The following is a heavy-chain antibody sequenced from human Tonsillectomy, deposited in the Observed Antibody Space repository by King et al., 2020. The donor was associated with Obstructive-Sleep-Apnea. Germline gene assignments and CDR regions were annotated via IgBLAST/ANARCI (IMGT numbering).Heavy chain of an antibody. CDR1: GGSFSGYY. V-gene: IGHV4-34*01. Sequence: VQLQQWGAGLLKPSETLSLTCAVYGGSFSGYYWSWIRQPPGKGLEWIGEINHSGSTNYNPSLKSRVTLSVDTSKNQFSLKLGSVTAADTAVYYCARGPYYDFWSGYTSLNWFDPWGQGTLVTVSS. CDR2: INHSGST. J-gene: IGHJ5*02. D-gene: IGHD3-3*01. CDR3: ARGPYYDFWSGYTSLNWFDP.